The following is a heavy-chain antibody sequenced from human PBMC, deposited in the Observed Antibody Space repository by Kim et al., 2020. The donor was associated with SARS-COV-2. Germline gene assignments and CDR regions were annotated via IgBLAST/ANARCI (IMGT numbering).Heavy chain of an antibody. D-gene: IGHD3-22*01. V-gene: IGHV4-31*02. CDR3: ARDEGDSSGYPYWFFDL. J-gene: IGHJ2*01. Sequence: SLKSRVTIALDTSKNQFSLKLSSVTAADTDVYYCARDEGDSSGYPYWFFDLWGRGTLVTVAA.